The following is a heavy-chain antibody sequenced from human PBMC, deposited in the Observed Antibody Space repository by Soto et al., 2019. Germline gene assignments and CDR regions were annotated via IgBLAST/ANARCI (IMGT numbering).Heavy chain of an antibody. D-gene: IGHD3-3*01. CDR3: ARRLLLEWLSGGGEGYYMDV. J-gene: IGHJ6*03. Sequence: GGSLRLSCAASGFTFSSYSMNWVRQAPGKGLEWVSSISSSSSYIYYADSVKGRFTISRDNAKNSLYLQMNSLRAEDTAVYYCARRLLLEWLSGGGEGYYMDVWGKGTTVTVSS. CDR1: GFTFSSYS. V-gene: IGHV3-21*01. CDR2: ISSSSSYI.